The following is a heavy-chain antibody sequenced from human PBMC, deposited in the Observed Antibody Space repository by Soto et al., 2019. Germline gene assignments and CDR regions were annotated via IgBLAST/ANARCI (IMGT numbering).Heavy chain of an antibody. Sequence: SETLSLTCTVSGGSISSGGYYWSWIRQHPGKGLEWIGYIYYSGSTYYNPSLKSRVTISVDTSKNQFSLKLSSVTAADTAVYYCARVSLAVAGTLANYYFGMDVWGQGTTVTVSS. D-gene: IGHD6-19*01. J-gene: IGHJ6*02. CDR2: IYYSGST. V-gene: IGHV4-31*03. CDR3: ARVSLAVAGTLANYYFGMDV. CDR1: GGSISSGGYY.